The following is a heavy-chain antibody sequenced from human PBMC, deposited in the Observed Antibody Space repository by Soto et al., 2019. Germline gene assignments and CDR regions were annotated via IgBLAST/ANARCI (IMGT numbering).Heavy chain of an antibody. CDR1: GFTFSNAW. CDR2: IKSKTDGGTT. J-gene: IGHJ4*02. D-gene: IGHD3-10*01. Sequence: GGSLRLSCAASGFTFSNAWMNWVRQAPGKGLEWVGRIKSKTDGGTTDYAAPVKGRFTISRDDSKNTLYLQMNSLKTEDTAVYYCTTDRFIKTPYGSGSYFDYWGQGTLVTVSS. V-gene: IGHV3-15*07. CDR3: TTDRFIKTPYGSGSYFDY.